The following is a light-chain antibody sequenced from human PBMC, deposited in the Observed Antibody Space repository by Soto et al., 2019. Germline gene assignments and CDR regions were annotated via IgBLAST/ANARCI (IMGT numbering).Light chain of an antibody. V-gene: IGKV1-39*01. CDR1: QSVSSF. CDR3: QQSFSTPLT. J-gene: IGKJ1*01. CDR2: AAS. Sequence: DIQMTQSPSSLSASVGDRVTITCRAGQSVSSFLNWYQQKPGKAPNLLIYAASSLQSGVPSRFSGSGSGTDFTLTISSLKPEDFANYYCQQSFSTPLTFGQWTKVDI.